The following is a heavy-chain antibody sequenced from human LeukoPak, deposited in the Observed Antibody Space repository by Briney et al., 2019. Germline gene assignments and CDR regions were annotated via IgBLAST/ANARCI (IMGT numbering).Heavy chain of an antibody. D-gene: IGHD2-2*01. V-gene: IGHV1-18*01. Sequence: ASVKVSCKASGYTFTSYGISWVRQAPGQGLERMGWISAYNGNTNYAQKLQGRVTMTTDTSTSTAYMELRSLRSDDTAVYYCARAPGGIVVVPAAHGYFDLWGRGTLVTVSS. CDR3: ARAPGGIVVVPAAHGYFDL. CDR1: GYTFTSYG. CDR2: ISAYNGNT. J-gene: IGHJ2*01.